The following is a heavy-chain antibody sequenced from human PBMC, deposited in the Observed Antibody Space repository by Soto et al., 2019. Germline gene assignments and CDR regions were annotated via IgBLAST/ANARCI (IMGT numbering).Heavy chain of an antibody. J-gene: IGHJ4*02. Sequence: SVKVSCKASGGTFTSYTISWVRQAPGRGLEWMGGITPIFGTANYAQKFQGRVTITADESTSTAYMELSSLRSEDTAVYYCARDLLYYFDFWGQGTLVTVSS. CDR2: ITPIFGTA. CDR1: GGTFTSYT. CDR3: ARDLLYYFDF. D-gene: IGHD3-3*01. V-gene: IGHV1-69*13.